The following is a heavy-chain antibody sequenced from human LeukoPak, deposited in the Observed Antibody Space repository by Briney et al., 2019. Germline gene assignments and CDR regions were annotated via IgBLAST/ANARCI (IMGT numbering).Heavy chain of an antibody. J-gene: IGHJ4*02. D-gene: IGHD2-21*01. Sequence: GGSLRLSCAASGFTFSNVWMSWVRQVPGKGLEWVGRIRRKTDGETTDHAAPVKGRFTISGDDSKNTLYLQMNSLKTEDTAVYYCVTDLVIKGYFDYWGQGALVTVSS. V-gene: IGHV3-15*01. CDR2: IRRKTDGETT. CDR3: VTDLVIKGYFDY. CDR1: GFTFSNVW.